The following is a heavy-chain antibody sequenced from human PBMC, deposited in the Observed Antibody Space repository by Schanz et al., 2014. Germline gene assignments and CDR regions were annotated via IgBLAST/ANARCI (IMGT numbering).Heavy chain of an antibody. J-gene: IGHJ4*02. Sequence: QVQMVESGGGVVQPGRSLRLSCAASGFAFSVYGMHWVRQAPGKGPEWVAVIWNNGVTKYYADSVRGRFTISRDRFQNTLYLRMSSLRAEDTAVYYCARPRCDYGEVDYWGQGTLVTVSS. CDR1: GFAFSVYG. CDR3: ARPRCDYGEVDY. V-gene: IGHV3-33*01. CDR2: IWNNGVTK. D-gene: IGHD4-17*01.